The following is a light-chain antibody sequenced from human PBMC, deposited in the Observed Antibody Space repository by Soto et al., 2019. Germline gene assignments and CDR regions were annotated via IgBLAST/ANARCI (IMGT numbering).Light chain of an antibody. J-gene: IGKJ4*01. CDR2: AAS. Sequence: DIQMTQSPSSLSASVGDRVTITCRASQSISSYLNWYQQKPGKAPKLLIYAASSLQSGAPSRFSGSGSGTDFTLTISSLQPEDFATYYCQQSYSTPPGTFVGGTKVEIK. CDR1: QSISSY. CDR3: QQSYSTPPGT. V-gene: IGKV1-39*01.